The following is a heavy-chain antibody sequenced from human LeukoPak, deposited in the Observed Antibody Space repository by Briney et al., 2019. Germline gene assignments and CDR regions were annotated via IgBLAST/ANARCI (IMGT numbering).Heavy chain of an antibody. V-gene: IGHV5-51*01. CDR3: ARRSDSSSFLIDY. CDR1: GYNFTSYW. CDR2: IYLGDSDT. Sequence: GESLTIYCKGPGYNFTSYWIGWVGQMNGTGLEWMGIIYLGDSDTRYSSSFQGQVTITADKSICIAYLQWSSLKASDTAMYYCARRSDSSSFLIDYWGQGTLVTVSS. D-gene: IGHD6-6*01. J-gene: IGHJ4*02.